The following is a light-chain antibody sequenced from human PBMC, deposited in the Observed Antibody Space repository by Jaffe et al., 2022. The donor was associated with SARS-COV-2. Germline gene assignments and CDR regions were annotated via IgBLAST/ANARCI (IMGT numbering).Light chain of an antibody. Sequence: EIVMTQSPATLSVSPGERATLSCRASQSVGSNLAWYQQKPGQAPRLLIYGASARATVIPARFSGSGSGTEFTLTISSLQSEDFAVYYCQQYSNWPLTFGPGTKVDIK. CDR1: QSVGSN. V-gene: IGKV3-15*01. J-gene: IGKJ3*01. CDR2: GAS. CDR3: QQYSNWPLT.